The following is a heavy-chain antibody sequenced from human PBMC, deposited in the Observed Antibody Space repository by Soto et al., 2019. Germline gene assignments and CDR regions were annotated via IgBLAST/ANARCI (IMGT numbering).Heavy chain of an antibody. CDR2: IGTAGGT. J-gene: IGHJ6*02. Sequence: PGGSLRLSCAASGFTFSSYDMHWVRQATGKGLEWVSAIGTAGGTYYPGSVKGRFTISRENAKNSLYLQMNSLRAGDTAVYYCARGAAMAKGVDVWGQGTTVTVSS. D-gene: IGHD5-18*01. CDR1: GFTFSSYD. CDR3: ARGAAMAKGVDV. V-gene: IGHV3-13*01.